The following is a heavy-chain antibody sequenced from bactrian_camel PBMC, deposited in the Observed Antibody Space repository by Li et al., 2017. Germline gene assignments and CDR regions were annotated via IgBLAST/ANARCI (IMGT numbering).Heavy chain of an antibody. CDR3: AVEPWTCVVVAHLPPPPTT. CDR2: ISALSTRDTT. D-gene: IGHD6*01. J-gene: IGHJ4*01. Sequence: VQLVESGGGSVQAEGSLRLSCVASGYTVRNHCMGWFRQVPGKEREGVAAISALSTRDTTYYADSVKGRFTISQDNAKNILYLQMNSLKPEDTAIYYCAVEPWTCVVVAHLPPPPTTGARGPRSPSP. V-gene: IGHV3-3*01. CDR1: GYTVRNHC.